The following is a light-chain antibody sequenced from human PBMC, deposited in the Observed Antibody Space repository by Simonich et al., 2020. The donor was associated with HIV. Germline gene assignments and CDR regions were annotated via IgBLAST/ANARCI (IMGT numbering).Light chain of an antibody. CDR1: QGVLYSSNNKNY. CDR3: QQYYSTPPT. Sequence: DIVMTQSPDSLAVSLGERATINCKSSQGVLYSSNNKNYLAWYQQKPGQPPKLLIYWASTRESGVPARFSASGAGTDFTLTISSLQAEDVAVYYCQQYYSTPPTFGQGTKVEIK. CDR2: WAS. J-gene: IGKJ1*01. V-gene: IGKV4-1*01.